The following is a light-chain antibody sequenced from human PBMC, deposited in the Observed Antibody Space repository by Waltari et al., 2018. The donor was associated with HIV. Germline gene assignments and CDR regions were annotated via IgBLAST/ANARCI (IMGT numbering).Light chain of an antibody. J-gene: IGLJ3*02. CDR2: DVT. CDR1: SSDIGAYNH. CDR3: SSYTASNTLWV. V-gene: IGLV2-14*03. Sequence: QSALTQPASVSGSRGQSITMSCTGTSSDIGAYNHVSWFQQRPGKAPKLIIYDVTDRPPGVSKRFSGSTSGITASLTISGLQADDEGDYYCSSYTASNTLWVFGGGTKLTVL.